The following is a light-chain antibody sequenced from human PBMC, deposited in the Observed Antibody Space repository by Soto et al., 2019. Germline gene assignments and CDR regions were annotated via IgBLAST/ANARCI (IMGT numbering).Light chain of an antibody. Sequence: QSVLTQPPSASGTPGQRVTISCSGGSSNIEKNSVYWYQQVPGTAPKLLIDRNNQRPSGVPDRFSGSKSGTSASLAISGLRSEDEATYFCATWDDTLSGRIFGGGTKLTVL. CDR2: RNN. CDR1: SSNIEKNS. J-gene: IGLJ2*01. CDR3: ATWDDTLSGRI. V-gene: IGLV1-47*01.